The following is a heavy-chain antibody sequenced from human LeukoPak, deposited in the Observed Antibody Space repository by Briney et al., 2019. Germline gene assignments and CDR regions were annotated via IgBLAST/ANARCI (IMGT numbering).Heavy chain of an antibody. CDR3: ARVLVVPTSADYLDS. CDR2: ISGSGSNT. Sequence: GGSLRLSCAASGFTFSSYAMSWVRQAPGKGLEWVSGISGSGSNTYYADSVKGRFTISRDNSKNTLFLQMDSLRVEDTAVYYCARVLVVPTSADYLDSWGQGTLVTVSS. CDR1: GFTFSSYA. D-gene: IGHD2-2*01. J-gene: IGHJ4*02. V-gene: IGHV3-23*01.